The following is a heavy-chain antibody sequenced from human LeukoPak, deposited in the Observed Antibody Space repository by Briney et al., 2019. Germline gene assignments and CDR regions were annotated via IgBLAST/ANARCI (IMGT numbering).Heavy chain of an antibody. D-gene: IGHD3-9*01. CDR1: GFTFSTYS. V-gene: IGHV3-21*01. J-gene: IGHJ4*02. Sequence: GGSLRLSCAASGFTFSTYSMNWVRQAPGKGLEWVSSISSSSSYIHYADSVKGRFTISRDNAKNSLYLQMNSLRAEDTAVYYCAREWGYYDILTGTTASFDYWGQGTLVTVSS. CDR2: ISSSSSYI. CDR3: AREWGYYDILTGTTASFDY.